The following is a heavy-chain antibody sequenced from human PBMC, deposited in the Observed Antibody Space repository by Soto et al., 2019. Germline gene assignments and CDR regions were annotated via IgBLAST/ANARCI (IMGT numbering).Heavy chain of an antibody. Sequence: GASVKVSCKASGGTFSSYAISWVRQAPGQGLEWMGGIIPIFGTANYAQKFQGRVTITADESTSTAYMELSSLRPEDTAVYYCARGGLLNPDFDYWGQGTLVTVSS. V-gene: IGHV1-69*13. J-gene: IGHJ4*02. CDR1: GGTFSSYA. CDR2: IIPIFGTA. CDR3: ARGGLLNPDFDY. D-gene: IGHD3-3*01.